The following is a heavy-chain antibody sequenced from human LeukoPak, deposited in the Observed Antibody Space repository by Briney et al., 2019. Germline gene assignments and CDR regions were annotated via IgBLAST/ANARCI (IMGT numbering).Heavy chain of an antibody. CDR3: ARSSPGWYCSSTSCYSSAFDI. V-gene: IGHV4-39*01. D-gene: IGHD2-2*01. CDR2: IYYSGST. J-gene: IGHJ3*02. Sequence: SETLSLTCTVSGGSISSSSYYWGWIRQPPGKGLEWTGSIYYSGSTYYNPSLKSRVTISVDTSKNQFSLKLSSVSAADTAVYYCARSSPGWYCSSTSCYSSAFDIWGQGTMVTVSS. CDR1: GGSISSSSYY.